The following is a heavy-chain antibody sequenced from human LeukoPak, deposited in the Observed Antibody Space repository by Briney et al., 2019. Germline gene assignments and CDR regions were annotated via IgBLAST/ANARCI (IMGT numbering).Heavy chain of an antibody. V-gene: IGHV3-7*01. CDR2: IKQDGSDI. CDR1: GLTFNGFW. CDR3: TRDALYGDPSYYYMDV. D-gene: IGHD4-17*01. Sequence: GGSLRLSCAASGLTFNGFWMSWVRQAPGKGLEWVANIKQDGSDIYYLGSVRGRFTIPRDNAMNSLYLQMNSLRAEDTAVYYCTRDALYGDPSYYYMDVWGKGTTVTVSS. J-gene: IGHJ6*03.